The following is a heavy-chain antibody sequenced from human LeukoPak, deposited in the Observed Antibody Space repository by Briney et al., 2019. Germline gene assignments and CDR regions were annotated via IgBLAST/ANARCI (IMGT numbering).Heavy chain of an antibody. V-gene: IGHV3-30-3*01. D-gene: IGHD3-16*01. J-gene: IGHJ4*02. CDR3: ARDGGAFDY. Sequence: GGSLRLSCAASGFTFSSYAMHWVRQAPGKGLEWVAVISYDGSNKYYADSVKGRFTISRDNSKNTLYLQMNSLRAEDTAVYYCARDGGAFDYWGQGTLVTISS. CDR2: ISYDGSNK. CDR1: GFTFSSYA.